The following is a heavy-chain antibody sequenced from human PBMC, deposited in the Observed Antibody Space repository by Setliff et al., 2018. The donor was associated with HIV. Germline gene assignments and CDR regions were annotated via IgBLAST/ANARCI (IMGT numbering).Heavy chain of an antibody. CDR3: AGSWSGYPLSFGY. D-gene: IGHD3-3*01. CDR2: INHSGST. J-gene: IGHJ4*02. CDR1: GGSFSGYY. Sequence: SETLSLTCAVYGGSFSGYYWSWIRQPPGKGLEWIGEINHSGSTNYNPSLKSRVTISVDTSKNQFSLKLSSVTAADTAVYYCAGSWSGYPLSFGYWGQGTLVTVSS. V-gene: IGHV4-34*01.